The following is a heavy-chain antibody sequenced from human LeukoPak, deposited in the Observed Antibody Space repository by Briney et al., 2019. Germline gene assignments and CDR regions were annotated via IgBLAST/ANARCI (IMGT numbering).Heavy chain of an antibody. J-gene: IGHJ4*02. CDR2: IYYSGST. Sequence: SETLPLTCTVSGVSISSSSYYWGWIRQPPGKGLEWIGSIYYSGSTYYNPSLKSRVTISVDTSKNQFSLKLSSVTAADTAVYYCARHYYYGSGTYYWGQGTLVTVSS. V-gene: IGHV4-39*01. CDR3: ARHYYYGSGTYY. CDR1: GVSISSSSYY. D-gene: IGHD3-10*01.